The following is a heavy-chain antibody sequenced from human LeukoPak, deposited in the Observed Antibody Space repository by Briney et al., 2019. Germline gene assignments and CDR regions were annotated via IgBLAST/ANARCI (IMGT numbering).Heavy chain of an antibody. V-gene: IGHV3-48*04. CDR1: GFTFSSYS. Sequence: GGSLRLSCAASGFTFSSYSMNWVRPAPGKGLEWVSYISSSGSTIYYADSVKGRFTISRDNAKNSLYLQMNSLRAEDTAVYYCAELGITMIGGVWGKGTTVTISS. CDR2: ISSSGSTI. D-gene: IGHD3-10*02. CDR3: AELGITMIGGV. J-gene: IGHJ6*04.